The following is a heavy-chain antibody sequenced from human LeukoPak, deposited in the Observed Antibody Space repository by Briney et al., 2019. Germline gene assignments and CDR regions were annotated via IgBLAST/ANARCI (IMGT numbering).Heavy chain of an antibody. CDR1: GGSISSGGYY. CDR2: IYYSGST. D-gene: IGHD6-13*01. J-gene: IGHJ6*04. V-gene: IGHV4-31*03. CDR3: ARESALAAAGTTYGMDV. Sequence: SETLSLTCTVSGGSISSGGYYWSWIRQHPGKGLEWIGYIYYSGSTYYNPSLTSRVLISVDTSKNQFSLKLSSVTAADTAVYYCARESALAAAGTTYGMDVWGKGTTVTVSS.